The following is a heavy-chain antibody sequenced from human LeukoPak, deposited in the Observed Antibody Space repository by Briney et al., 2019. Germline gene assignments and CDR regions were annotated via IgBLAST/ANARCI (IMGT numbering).Heavy chain of an antibody. D-gene: IGHD3-10*01. J-gene: IGHJ6*02. CDR3: ARTYYYGSGAGFYYYYYGMDV. Sequence: ASVKVSCKASGYTFTGYYMHWVRQAPGQGLEWMGRINSNSGGTNYAQKFQGRVTMTRDTSISTAYMELSRLRSDDTAVYYCARTYYYGSGAGFYYYYYGMDVWGQGTTVTVSS. CDR1: GYTFTGYY. CDR2: INSNSGGT. V-gene: IGHV1-2*06.